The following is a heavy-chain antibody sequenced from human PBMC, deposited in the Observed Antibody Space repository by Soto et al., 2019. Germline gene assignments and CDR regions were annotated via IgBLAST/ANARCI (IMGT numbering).Heavy chain of an antibody. CDR3: ERDVYPYYMDV. CDR1: GDSVSSNSAA. Sequence: SQTLSLTCAISGDSVSSNSAAWDWIGKSPSRGLEWLGRTYYRSKWYNDCAVSVKSRITIKPDTSKNQFSLQLNSVTPEDTAGDYCERDVYPYYMDVWGKGTTVTVSS. V-gene: IGHV6-1*01. J-gene: IGHJ6*03. CDR2: TYYRSKWYN.